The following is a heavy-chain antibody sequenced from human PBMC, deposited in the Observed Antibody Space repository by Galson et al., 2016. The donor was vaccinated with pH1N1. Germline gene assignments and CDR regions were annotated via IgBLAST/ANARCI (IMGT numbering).Heavy chain of an antibody. CDR1: GSNSDYN. CDR2: ISGSGGRK. Sequence: SLRLSCAAPGSNSDYNMNWVRLALGKGLEWVSSISGSGGRKHYADSVQGRFIISRDNSKNTLYLQMNSLRAGDTALYFCAKGGYGDYGLDVFDIWGQGTMVIVSS. CDR3: AKGGYGDYGLDVFDI. J-gene: IGHJ3*02. V-gene: IGHV3-23*01. D-gene: IGHD4-17*01.